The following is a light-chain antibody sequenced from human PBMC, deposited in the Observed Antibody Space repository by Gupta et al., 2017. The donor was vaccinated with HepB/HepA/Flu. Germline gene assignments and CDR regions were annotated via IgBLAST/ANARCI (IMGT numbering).Light chain of an antibody. CDR1: QSITNS. V-gene: IGKV1-5*03. CDR3: QHYNTILGT. J-gene: IGKJ1*01. Sequence: EIQMPQSPSTLSASVGDRVTITCRASQSITNSLAWYQQKPGRAPKLLIYMASTLESGVPSRFSGSGSGTEFTLTISSLQPDDFATYYCQHYNTILGTFGQGTKVEVK. CDR2: MAS.